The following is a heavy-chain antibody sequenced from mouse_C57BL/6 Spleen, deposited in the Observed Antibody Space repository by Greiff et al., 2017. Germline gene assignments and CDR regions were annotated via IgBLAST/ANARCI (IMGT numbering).Heavy chain of an antibody. V-gene: IGHV1-53*01. CDR3: ARNGLYGDYYAMDY. D-gene: IGHD1-1*01. CDR1: GYTFTSYW. CDR2: INPSNGGT. J-gene: IGHJ4*01. Sequence: VKLMQPGTELVKPGASVKLSCKASGYTFTSYWMHWVKQRPGQGLEWIGNINPSNGGTNYNEKFKSKATLTVDKSSSTAYMQLSSLTSEDSAVYYCARNGLYGDYYAMDYWGQGTSVTVSS.